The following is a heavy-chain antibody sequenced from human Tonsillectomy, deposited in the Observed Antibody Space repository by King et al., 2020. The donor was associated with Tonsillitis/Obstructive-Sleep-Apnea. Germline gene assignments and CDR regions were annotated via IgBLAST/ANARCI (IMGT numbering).Heavy chain of an antibody. CDR3: ARAYYDFWSGYVNAFDI. CDR2: IYPGDSET. J-gene: IGHJ3*02. D-gene: IGHD3-3*01. CDR1: GYSFTNYW. Sequence: VQLVESGAEVKKPGESLKISCTGSGYSFTNYWIGWVRQMPGKGLEWMGIIYPGDSETRYSPSFQGQVTISADKSISTAYLQWSSLKASDTAMYYCARAYYDFWSGYVNAFDIWGQGTVVTVSS. V-gene: IGHV5-51*01.